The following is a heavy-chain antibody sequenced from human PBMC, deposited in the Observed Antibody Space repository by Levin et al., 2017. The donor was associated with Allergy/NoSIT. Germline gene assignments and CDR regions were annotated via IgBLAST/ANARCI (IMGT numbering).Heavy chain of an antibody. V-gene: IGHV4-34*01. J-gene: IGHJ4*02. CDR2: INHSGST. CDR1: GGSFSGYY. CDR3: ASDVDTAMMGY. Sequence: SQTLSLTCAVYGGSFSGYYWSWIRQPPGKGLEWIGEINHSGSTNYNPSLKSRVTISVDTSKNQFSLKLSSVTAADTAVYYCASDVDTAMMGYWGQGTLVTVSS. D-gene: IGHD5-18*01.